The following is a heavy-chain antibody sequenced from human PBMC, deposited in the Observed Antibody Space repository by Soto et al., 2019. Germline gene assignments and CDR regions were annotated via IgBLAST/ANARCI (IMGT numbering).Heavy chain of an antibody. CDR3: ARDYYYYYGMDV. Sequence: EVPLVESGGGLVQPGGSLRLSCADYGFTFSSYWMSWVRQAPGKGLEWVANIKQDGSEKYYVDSVKGRFTISRDNAKNSLYLQMNSLRAEDTAVYYCARDYYYYYGMDVWGQGTTVTVSS. V-gene: IGHV3-7*01. CDR1: GFTFSSYW. J-gene: IGHJ6*02. CDR2: IKQDGSEK.